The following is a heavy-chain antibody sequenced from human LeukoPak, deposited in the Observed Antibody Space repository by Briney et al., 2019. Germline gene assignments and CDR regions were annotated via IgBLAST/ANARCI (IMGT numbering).Heavy chain of an antibody. CDR1: GFTFSSYW. D-gene: IGHD2-15*01. J-gene: IGHJ4*02. CDR3: ARGSLGYCSGGSCPFDY. V-gene: IGHV3-74*01. CDR2: INGDGRNI. Sequence: GGSLRPSCVASGFTFSSYWMHWVRQDPRKGLVWVSRINGDGRNINYADSVRGRFTISRDNAKNTLYLQMNSLRVEDTAVYYCARGSLGYCSGGSCPFDYWGQGTLVTVSS.